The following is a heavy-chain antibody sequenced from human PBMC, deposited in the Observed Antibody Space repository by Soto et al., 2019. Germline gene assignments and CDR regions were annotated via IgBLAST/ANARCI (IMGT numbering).Heavy chain of an antibody. V-gene: IGHV3-11*05. J-gene: IGHJ6*02. Sequence: QVQVVESGGGLVKPGGSLRLSCAASGLTFSDYYTSRIRQAPGKGLELVSYITHRGDYTKYADSVQGRFTISRDNAKNSLYLQLNSLRAEDTAVYYCARALDGIDVWGQGTTVIVSS. CDR2: ITHRGDYT. CDR3: ARALDGIDV. CDR1: GLTFSDYY.